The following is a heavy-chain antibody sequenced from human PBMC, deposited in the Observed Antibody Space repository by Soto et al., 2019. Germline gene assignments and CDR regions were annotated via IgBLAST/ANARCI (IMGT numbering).Heavy chain of an antibody. J-gene: IGHJ6*02. D-gene: IGHD2-2*01. V-gene: IGHV3-30*18. Sequence: GGSLRLSCAASGFTFSSYGMHWVRQAPGKGLEWVAVISYDGSNKYYADSVKGRFTISRDNSKNTLYLQMNSLRAEDTAVNYCAKSHRYCSSTSCVGGMDVWGQGTTVTVSS. CDR2: ISYDGSNK. CDR1: GFTFSSYG. CDR3: AKSHRYCSSTSCVGGMDV.